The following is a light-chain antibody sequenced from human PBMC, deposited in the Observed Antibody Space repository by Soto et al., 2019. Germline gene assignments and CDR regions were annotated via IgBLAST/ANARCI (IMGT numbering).Light chain of an antibody. CDR1: SSDVGAYNY. Sequence: QSVLTQPASVSGSPGQSITISCTGTSSDVGAYNYVSWYQQFPGKAPKLMIYEVSNRPSGVSNRFSGSKSGNTASLSISGLQAEDEADYYCGSFTSSSTVVFGGGTKLTVL. V-gene: IGLV2-14*01. CDR2: EVS. CDR3: GSFTSSSTVV. J-gene: IGLJ2*01.